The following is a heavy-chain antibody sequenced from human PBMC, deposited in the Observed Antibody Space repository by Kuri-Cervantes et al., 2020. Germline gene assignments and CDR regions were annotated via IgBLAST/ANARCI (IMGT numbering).Heavy chain of an antibody. J-gene: IGHJ3*02. V-gene: IGHV1-58*01. CDR2: IVVGSGNT. Sequence: LVKVSCKASGLTFTSSAVQWVRQARGQRLEWIGWIVVGSGNTNYAQKFQERVTITRDMSTSKAYMELSRLRSDDTAVYYCARGDYIWGSYPLDIWGQGTMVTVSS. CDR1: GLTFTSSA. D-gene: IGHD3-16*02. CDR3: ARGDYIWGSYPLDI.